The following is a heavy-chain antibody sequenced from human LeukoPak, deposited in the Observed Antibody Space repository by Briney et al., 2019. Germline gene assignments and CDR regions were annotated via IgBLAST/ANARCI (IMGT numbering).Heavy chain of an antibody. D-gene: IGHD4/OR15-4a*01. J-gene: IGHJ4*02. Sequence: GGSLRLSCAASGFTFSSYSMTWVRQTPGKGLQWVSYISSGSSTVYYADSVRGRFTISRDNAENSLYLQMNSLRAEDTAVYYCAAGLLSDFWGQGTLVSVSS. CDR1: GFTFSSYS. CDR3: AAGLLSDF. V-gene: IGHV3-48*04. CDR2: ISSGSSTV.